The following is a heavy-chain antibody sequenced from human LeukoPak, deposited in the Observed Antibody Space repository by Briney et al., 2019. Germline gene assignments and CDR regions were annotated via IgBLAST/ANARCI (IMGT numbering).Heavy chain of an antibody. Sequence: SETLSLTSTISGGSISSYYWSWIRQPPGKGLEWIGNIFNSGSTNYNPSLKSRVTISIDTSKNQFSLKLNSVTAADTAVYYCAGGRHYAYFDYWGQGTLVTVSS. CDR3: AGGRHYAYFDY. CDR2: IFNSGST. J-gene: IGHJ4*02. D-gene: IGHD2-21*01. V-gene: IGHV4-59*01. CDR1: GGSISSYY.